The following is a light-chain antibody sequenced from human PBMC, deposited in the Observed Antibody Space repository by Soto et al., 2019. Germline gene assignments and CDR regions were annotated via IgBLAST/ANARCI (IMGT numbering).Light chain of an antibody. CDR1: SGHSSYA. J-gene: IGLJ2*01. Sequence: QLVLTQSPSASASLGASVKLTCTLSSGHSSYAIAWHQQQPEKGPRYLMKLNSDGSHNKGDGIPDRFSGSSSGAERYLTISRLQSEDEADYYCRTWNTGTHVVFGGGTQLTVL. CDR2: LNSDGSH. V-gene: IGLV4-69*01. CDR3: RTWNTGTHVV.